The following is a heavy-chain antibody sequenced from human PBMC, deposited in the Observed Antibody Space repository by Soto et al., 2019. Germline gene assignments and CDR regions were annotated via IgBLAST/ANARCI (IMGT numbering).Heavy chain of an antibody. CDR3: AKHDPTYYYYMDV. V-gene: IGHV3-30*18. CDR1: GFTFSSYG. D-gene: IGHD1-1*01. CDR2: ISYDGSNK. Sequence: GGSLRLSCAASGFTFSSYGMHWVRQAPGKGLEWVAVISYDGSNKYYADSVKGRFTISRDNSKNTLYLQMNSLRAEDTAVFYCAKHDPTYYYYMDVWGKGTTVTVSS. J-gene: IGHJ6*03.